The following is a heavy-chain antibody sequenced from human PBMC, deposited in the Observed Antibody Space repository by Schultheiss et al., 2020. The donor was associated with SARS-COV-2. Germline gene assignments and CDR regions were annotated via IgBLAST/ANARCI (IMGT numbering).Heavy chain of an antibody. D-gene: IGHD5-12*01. Sequence: GESLKISCAASGFAFSNSAMTWVRQAPGKGLEWVSYISSSGATTYYADSVKGRFTISRDNAKNSLYLQMNSLRAEDTALYYCAKELVAARTNYYYYGMDVWGQGTTVTVSS. CDR2: ISSSGATT. CDR1: GFAFSNSA. V-gene: IGHV3-48*04. J-gene: IGHJ6*02. CDR3: AKELVAARTNYYYYGMDV.